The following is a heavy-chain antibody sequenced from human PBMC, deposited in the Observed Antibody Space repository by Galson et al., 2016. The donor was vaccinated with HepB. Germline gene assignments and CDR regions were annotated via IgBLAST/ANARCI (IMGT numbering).Heavy chain of an antibody. CDR1: GFSLSTSGVG. CDR3: AHTHYEILIGLVREVGYFDY. D-gene: IGHD3-9*01. Sequence: PALVKPTQTLTLTCTFSGFSLSTSGVGVGWIRQPPGKALEWLALIYWDDDKRYSPSLKSRLTITKDTSKNQVVLTMTNMDPVDTATYYCAHTHYEILIGLVREVGYFDYWGQGTLVTVSS. CDR2: IYWDDDK. V-gene: IGHV2-5*02. J-gene: IGHJ4*02.